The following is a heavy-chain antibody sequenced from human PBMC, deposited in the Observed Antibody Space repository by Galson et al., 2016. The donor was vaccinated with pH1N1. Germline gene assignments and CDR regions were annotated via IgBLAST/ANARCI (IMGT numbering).Heavy chain of an antibody. D-gene: IGHD4-17*01. Sequence: QSGAEVKKPGESLKISCQGSGYNFPTSWNGRVRQMPGKGLEWMEIIHLAGSHIRYSPSFQGQVSVSADKSINTVSLHGGSLRASDTAVYYCARQNDYGDYRGNAFEIWGQGTMVTVSA. J-gene: IGHJ3*02. V-gene: IGHV5-51*01. CDR3: ARQNDYGDYRGNAFEI. CDR1: GYNFPTSW. CDR2: IHLAGSHI.